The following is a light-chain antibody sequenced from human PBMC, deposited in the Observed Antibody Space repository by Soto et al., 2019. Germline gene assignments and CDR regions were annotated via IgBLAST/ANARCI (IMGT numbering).Light chain of an antibody. J-gene: IGKJ5*01. Sequence: EKVMTQSPATLSVSPGERATLSCRASQSVSSNLAWYQQKPGQAPRLLIYGASSRATDIPGRFSGSGSGTEFTLTISSLQPEDFAVYYCQQYSSSPSITFGQGTRLEIK. CDR1: QSVSSN. CDR3: QQYSSSPSIT. CDR2: GAS. V-gene: IGKV3-15*01.